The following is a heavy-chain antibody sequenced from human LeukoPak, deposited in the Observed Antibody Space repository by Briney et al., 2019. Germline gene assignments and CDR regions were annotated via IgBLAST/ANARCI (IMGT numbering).Heavy chain of an antibody. D-gene: IGHD3-10*01. CDR3: VREGGSGSYSEY. CDR2: ISSSGNTI. CDR1: GFTFSDYY. J-gene: IGHJ4*02. V-gene: IGHV3-11*04. Sequence: SGGSLRLSCAASGFTFSDYYMSWIRQAPGKGLEWVSYISSSGNTIYYAGSVEGRFTVSRDNAKTSLYLQMNSLRAEDTAVYYCVREGGSGSYSEYWGQGTLVTVSS.